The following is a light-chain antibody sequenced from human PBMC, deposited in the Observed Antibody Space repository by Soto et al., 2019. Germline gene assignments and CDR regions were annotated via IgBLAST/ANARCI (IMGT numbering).Light chain of an antibody. J-gene: IGLJ2*01. V-gene: IGLV2-14*01. CDR1: SSDVGGYSY. CDR3: SSFSSITREV. Sequence: QSALTQPASVSGSPGRSITISCTGTSSDVGGYSYVSWYQQHPGKTPKLMIYEVSNRPSGVSHRFSGSKSGNTASLTISGLQTEDEADYYCSSFSSITREVFGGGTKVTVL. CDR2: EVS.